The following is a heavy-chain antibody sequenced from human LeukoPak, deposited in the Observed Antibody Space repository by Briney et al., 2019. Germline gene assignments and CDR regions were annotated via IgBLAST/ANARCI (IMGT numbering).Heavy chain of an antibody. J-gene: IGHJ4*02. CDR1: GFTFSNYG. V-gene: IGHV3-21*01. CDR3: ARAMELLWFGELPGVSYFDY. CDR2: ISSSSSYI. D-gene: IGHD3-10*01. Sequence: GGSLRLSCAASGFTFSNYGMNWVRQAPGEGLEWVSFISSSSSYIYYADSLKGRFTISRDNAKNSLYLQMNSLRAEDTAVYYCARAMELLWFGELPGVSYFDYWGQGTLVTVSS.